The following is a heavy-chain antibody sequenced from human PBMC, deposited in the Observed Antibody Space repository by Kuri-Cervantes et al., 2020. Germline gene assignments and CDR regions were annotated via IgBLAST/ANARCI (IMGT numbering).Heavy chain of an antibody. CDR2: INPNSGGT. Sequence: ASVKVSCKASGFTFTGYYIHWVRQAPGQGLEWMGWINPNSGGTNYARKFQGRVTMTRDTSISTAYMELSRLRSDDTAVYYCARELDYYDSSGYAHWGQGTLVTVSS. V-gene: IGHV1-2*02. CDR1: GFTFTGYY. CDR3: ARELDYYDSSGYAH. D-gene: IGHD3-22*01. J-gene: IGHJ4*02.